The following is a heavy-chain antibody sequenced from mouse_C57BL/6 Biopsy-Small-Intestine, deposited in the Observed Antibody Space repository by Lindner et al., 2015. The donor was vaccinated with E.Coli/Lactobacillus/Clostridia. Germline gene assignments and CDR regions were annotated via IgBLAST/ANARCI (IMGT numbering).Heavy chain of an antibody. Sequence: VQLQESGAELARPGASVKLSCRASGYTFTCYGISWVKQRTGQGLEWIGEIYPRSGNTYYNEKFKGKATLTADKSSSTAYMELRSLTSEDSAVYFCARREGNYFDYWGQGTTLTVSS. CDR1: GYTFTCYG. CDR2: IYPRSGNT. CDR3: ARREGNYFDY. V-gene: IGHV1-81*01. J-gene: IGHJ2*01.